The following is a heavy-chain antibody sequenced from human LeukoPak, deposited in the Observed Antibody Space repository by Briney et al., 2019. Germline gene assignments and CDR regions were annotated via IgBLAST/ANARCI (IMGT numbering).Heavy chain of an antibody. CDR1: GFTSSSYA. CDR2: ISGSGGST. CDR3: ARETPRRGETRDGYR. J-gene: IGHJ4*02. Sequence: GGSLRLSCAASGFTSSSYAMSWVRQAPGKGLEWVSAISGSGGSTYYADSVKGRFTISRDNSKNTLYLQMNSLRAEDTAVYYCARETPRRGETRDGYRWGQGTLVTVSS. D-gene: IGHD5-24*01. V-gene: IGHV3-23*01.